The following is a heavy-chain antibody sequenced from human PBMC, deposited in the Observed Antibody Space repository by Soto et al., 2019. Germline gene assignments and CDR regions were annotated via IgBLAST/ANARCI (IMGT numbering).Heavy chain of an antibody. D-gene: IGHD2-2*01. CDR3: ARALPAAMRLVDY. V-gene: IGHV3-48*01. CDR1: GFTFSSYS. Sequence: GGSLRLSCAASGFTFSSYSMNWVRQAPGKGLEWVSYISSSSSTIYYADSVKGRFTISRDNAKNSLYLQMNSLRAEDTAVYYCARALPAAMRLVDYWGQGTLVTVSS. J-gene: IGHJ4*02. CDR2: ISSSSSTI.